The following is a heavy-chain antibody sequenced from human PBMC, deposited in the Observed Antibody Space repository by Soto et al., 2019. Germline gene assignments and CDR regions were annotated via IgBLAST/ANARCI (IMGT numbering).Heavy chain of an antibody. J-gene: IGHJ4*02. D-gene: IGHD5-12*01. CDR1: VFTFISYC. CDR3: AKCRLVVADEYAFDY. CDR2: ISYDGSNK. Sequence: GWSLRLSCASSVFTFISYCMHWVRQAPGKGLEWVAVISYDGSNKYYADSVKGRFTISRDNSKNTLYLQMNSLRAEDTAVYYCAKCRLVVADEYAFDYWGQGTLVTVSS. V-gene: IGHV3-30*18.